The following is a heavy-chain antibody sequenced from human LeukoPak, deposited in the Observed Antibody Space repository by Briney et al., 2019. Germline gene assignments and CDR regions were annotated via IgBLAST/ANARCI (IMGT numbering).Heavy chain of an antibody. V-gene: IGHV4-34*01. Sequence: TSETLSLTCAVYGGSFSGYYWSWIRQPPGKGLEWIGEINHSGSTNYNPSLKSRVTISVDTSKNQFSLKLSSVTAADTAVYYCARRRPSRGAFDIWGQGTMVTDSS. CDR1: GGSFSGYY. J-gene: IGHJ3*02. D-gene: IGHD3-10*01. CDR2: INHSGST. CDR3: ARRRPSRGAFDI.